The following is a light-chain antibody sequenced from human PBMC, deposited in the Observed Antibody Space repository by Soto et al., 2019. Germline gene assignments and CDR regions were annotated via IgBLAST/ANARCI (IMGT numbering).Light chain of an antibody. Sequence: VMTQSPATLSVSPGERATLSCRASQSVSSSLAWYQLKPGQAPRLLIYDASTRATGIPARFSGSGSGTEFTLIISSLQSEDFAVYYCQQYRNWPPYTFGQGTKLEIK. J-gene: IGKJ2*01. CDR1: QSVSSS. V-gene: IGKV3-15*01. CDR3: QQYRNWPPYT. CDR2: DAS.